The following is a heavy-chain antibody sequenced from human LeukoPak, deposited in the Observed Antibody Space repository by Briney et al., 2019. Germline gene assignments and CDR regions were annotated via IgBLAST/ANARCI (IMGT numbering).Heavy chain of an antibody. D-gene: IGHD3-9*01. CDR1: GFTFSSYS. CDR2: IKHDGTEK. CDR3: ARDLGGFDRSYFYHYMDV. J-gene: IGHJ6*03. V-gene: IGHV3-7*01. Sequence: GGSLRLSRAASGFTFSSYSMNWVRHAPGQGLEWVANIKHDGTEKYNVDSVKGRFTSSRDSAENSLFLQMNSLKVEDTAVYYCARDLGGFDRSYFYHYMDVWGKGTTVIVSS.